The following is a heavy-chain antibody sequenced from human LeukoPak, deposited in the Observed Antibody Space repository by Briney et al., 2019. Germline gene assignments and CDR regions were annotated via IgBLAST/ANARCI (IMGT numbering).Heavy chain of an antibody. CDR3: ARGASVVAGSDNAFDI. D-gene: IGHD6-19*01. CDR1: GFTFSSYS. V-gene: IGHV3-21*01. CDR2: ISTSSSYI. Sequence: PGGSLRLSCAASGFTFSSYSMNWVRQAPGKGLEWVSSISTSSSYIYYADPVKGRFTISRDNAKKSLYLQISSLRAEDTAVYYCARGASVVAGSDNAFDIWGQGTMVTVSS. J-gene: IGHJ3*02.